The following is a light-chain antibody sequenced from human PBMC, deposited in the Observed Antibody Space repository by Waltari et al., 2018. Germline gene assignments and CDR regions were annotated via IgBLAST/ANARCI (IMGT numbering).Light chain of an antibody. V-gene: IGKV3D-20*02. Sequence: EVVLTQSPGTLSLAAGARATLSCRASHKVETNYFAWYQQKPGQSPRLLIDKTTMRAAVVPDRFSASGSGTDFSLNIDMLEPEDSAVYFCQQLGGAPMYTFGQGTKLEI. CDR2: KTT. CDR1: HKVETNY. J-gene: IGKJ2*01. CDR3: QQLGGAPMYT.